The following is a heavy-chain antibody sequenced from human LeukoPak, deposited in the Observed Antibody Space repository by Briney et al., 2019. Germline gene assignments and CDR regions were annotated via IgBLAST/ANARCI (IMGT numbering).Heavy chain of an antibody. Sequence: SQTLSLTCALSGDSFSSNSAAWNWLRQSPWRGLEWLGRTYYRSKLYNDYAVCVKSRITINPDTSKNQFSLQLNSVTPEDTAVYYCARASSGSYYNLWGQGTLVTVSS. CDR1: GDSFSSNSAA. J-gene: IGHJ5*02. CDR3: ARASSGSYYNL. D-gene: IGHD3-10*01. V-gene: IGHV6-1*01. CDR2: TYYRSKLYN.